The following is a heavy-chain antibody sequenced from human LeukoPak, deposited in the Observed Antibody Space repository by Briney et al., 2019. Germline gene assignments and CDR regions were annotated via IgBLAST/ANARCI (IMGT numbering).Heavy chain of an antibody. CDR2: INPNSGGT. CDR3: ARDELIDSSGYYFDY. CDR1: GYTFTGYY. D-gene: IGHD3-22*01. V-gene: IGHV1-2*02. Sequence: ASVKVSCKASGYTFTGYYMHWVRQAPGQGLEWMGWINPNSGGTSYAQKFQGRVTMTRDMSTSTVYMELSSLRSEDTAVYYCARDELIDSSGYYFDYWGQGTLVTVSS. J-gene: IGHJ4*02.